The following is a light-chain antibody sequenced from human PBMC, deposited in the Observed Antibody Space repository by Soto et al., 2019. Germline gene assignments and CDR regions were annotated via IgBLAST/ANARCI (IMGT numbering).Light chain of an antibody. CDR1: SSDVGGYNY. CDR3: SSYPSSSTNVV. J-gene: IGLJ2*01. CDR2: DVS. Sequence: QSALTQPASVSGSPGQSITISCTGTSSDVGGYNYVSWYQQHPGKAPKLMIYDVSNRPSGVSNRFSGSKSGNTASLTISGLQDEDEDDYYCSSYPSSSTNVVFGGGTTLTVL. V-gene: IGLV2-14*01.